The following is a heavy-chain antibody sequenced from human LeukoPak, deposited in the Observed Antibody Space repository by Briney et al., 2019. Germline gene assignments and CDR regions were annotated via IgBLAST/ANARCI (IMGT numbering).Heavy chain of an antibody. CDR2: INPNSGGT. J-gene: IGHJ4*02. D-gene: IGHD3-22*01. CDR1: GYTFTGYY. Sequence: ASVKVSCKASGYTFTGYYMHWVRQAPGQGLEWMGWINPNSGGTNYAQKFQGRVTMTRDTSISTAYMELSRLRSDDTAVYYCARTGSYYYDSSGLDYWGQGTLVTVSS. CDR3: ARTGSYYYDSSGLDY. V-gene: IGHV1-2*02.